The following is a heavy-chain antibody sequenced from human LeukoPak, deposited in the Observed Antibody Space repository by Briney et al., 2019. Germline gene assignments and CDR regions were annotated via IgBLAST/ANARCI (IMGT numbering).Heavy chain of an antibody. J-gene: IGHJ4*02. CDR2: ISSSGSTI. D-gene: IGHD4-17*01. V-gene: IGHV3-48*03. CDR1: GFTFSSYE. Sequence: PGGSLRLSCAASGFTFSSYEMNWVRQAPGKGLEWVSYISSSGSTIYYADSVKGRFTISRDNAKNSPYLQMNSLRAEDTAVYYCARVGTTSDYFDYWGQGTLVTVSS. CDR3: ARVGTTSDYFDY.